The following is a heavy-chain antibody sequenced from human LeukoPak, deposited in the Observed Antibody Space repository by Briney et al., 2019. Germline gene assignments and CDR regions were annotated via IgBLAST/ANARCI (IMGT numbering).Heavy chain of an antibody. J-gene: IGHJ4*02. D-gene: IGHD2-8*01. CDR1: GYSFPTYW. CDR3: AAGDVERMVLDY. CDR2: IYPGDSNT. Sequence: GESLKISCKGSGYSFPTYWIGWMRQMPGKGLEWMGIIYPGDSNTTYSPSFQGQVTFSADKSISTAYLQWSSLKASDTAIYYCAAGDVERMVLDYWGQGTLVTVSS. V-gene: IGHV5-51*01.